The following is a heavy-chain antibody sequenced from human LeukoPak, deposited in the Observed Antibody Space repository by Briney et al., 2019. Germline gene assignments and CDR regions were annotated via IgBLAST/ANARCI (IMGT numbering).Heavy chain of an antibody. J-gene: IGHJ4*02. CDR3: TRYYDILTGALLRSLVY. CDR2: INPNSGGT. V-gene: IGHV1-2*02. Sequence: ASVKVSCKASGYTFTGYYMHWVRQAPGQGLEWMGWINPNSGGTNYAQNFQGRVTMTRDTSISTAYMELSRLRSDDTVVYYCTRYYDILTGALLRSLVYWGQGTLVTVSS. D-gene: IGHD3-9*01. CDR1: GYTFTGYY.